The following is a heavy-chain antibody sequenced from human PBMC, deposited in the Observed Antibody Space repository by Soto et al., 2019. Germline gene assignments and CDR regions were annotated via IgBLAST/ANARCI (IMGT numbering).Heavy chain of an antibody. D-gene: IGHD5-12*01. Sequence: QITVKESGLTLVKPTETLTLTCTFSGFSLSSIGMGVGWIRQPPGKALEWLALIYWDDDKRYSPSLSSRLTITKDPSKNEVDFTMTNMDPVDTATYYCARLTRGVYDSGRLWEKFDYWGQGTLVTVSS. CDR2: IYWDDDK. V-gene: IGHV2-5*02. J-gene: IGHJ4*02. CDR1: GFSLSSIGMG. CDR3: ARLTRGVYDSGRLWEKFDY.